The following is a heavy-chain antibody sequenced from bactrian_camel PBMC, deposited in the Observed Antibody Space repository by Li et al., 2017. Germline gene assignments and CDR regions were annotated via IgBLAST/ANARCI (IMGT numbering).Heavy chain of an antibody. CDR2: ISTNGNT. CDR3: YTPDPGNGGRWFQDFGY. CDR1: GYAVDATD. Sequence: VQLVESGGGSVQAGGSLRLSCATSGYAVDATDMGWYRQAPGNECEMVARISTNGNTNYADSVKGRFTITRDNAKNTVYMQVNSLKSEDTALYYCYTPDPGNGGRWFQDFGYWGQGTQVTVS. V-gene: IGHV3S53*01. J-gene: IGHJ6*01. D-gene: IGHD2*01.